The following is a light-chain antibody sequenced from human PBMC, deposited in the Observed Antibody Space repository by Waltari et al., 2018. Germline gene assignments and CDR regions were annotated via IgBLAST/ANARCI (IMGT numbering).Light chain of an antibody. CDR2: VNSDGSN. J-gene: IGLJ3*02. V-gene: IGLV4-69*01. CDR1: SGHSSNI. Sequence: QLVLTQSPSASASLGASVKLTCTLSSGHSSNIIAWLQQQPGKGPRYLMQVNSDGSNRKGDEIPDRFSGSSSGAERYLTISGLQSEDETDYYCETGGHGTWVFGGGTKLTVL. CDR3: ETGGHGTWV.